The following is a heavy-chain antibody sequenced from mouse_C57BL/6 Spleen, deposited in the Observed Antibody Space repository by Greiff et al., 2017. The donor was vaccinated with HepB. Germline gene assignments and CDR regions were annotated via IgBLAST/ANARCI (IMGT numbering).Heavy chain of an antibody. CDR2: ISSGGSYT. D-gene: IGHD2-4*01. J-gene: IGHJ2*01. CDR1: GFTFSSYG. CDR3: ARHYDYDSYYFDY. Sequence: EVQRVESGGDLVKPGGSLKLSCAASGFTFSSYGMSWVRQTPDKRLEWVATISSGGSYTYYPDSVKGRFTISRDNAKNTLYLQMSSLKSEDTAMYYCARHYDYDSYYFDYWGQGTTLTVSS. V-gene: IGHV5-6*01.